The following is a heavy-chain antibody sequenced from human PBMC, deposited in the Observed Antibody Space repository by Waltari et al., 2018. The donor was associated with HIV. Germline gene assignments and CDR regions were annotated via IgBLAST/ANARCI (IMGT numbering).Heavy chain of an antibody. Sequence: EVQLVDSGGGLVKPGGSLRLSCAASGFTFSDYSMNWVRQSPGKWLEWVSSISSSGSCVYYADTVKGRFTISRDNAQNTMYLQMNNLRADDSAMYYGARDSRGTSWSLNWFDPWGQGTLVTVSS. CDR2: ISSSGSCV. CDR3: ARDSRGTSWSLNWFDP. J-gene: IGHJ5*02. D-gene: IGHD6-13*01. V-gene: IGHV3-21*02. CDR1: GFTFSDYS.